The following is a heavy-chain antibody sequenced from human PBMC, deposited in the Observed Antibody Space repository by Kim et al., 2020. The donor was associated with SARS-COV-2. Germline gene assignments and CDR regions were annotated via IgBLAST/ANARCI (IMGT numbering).Heavy chain of an antibody. CDR3: SRVLGGYCSGGSCYSGIWFDA. CDR2: LYYSGST. Sequence: SETLSLTCTVSGGSISSYYWSWIRQPPGKGLEWIGYLYYSGSTNYNPSPKSRATISVDTSKNQFPLKLSTVTTADTAVYYCSRVLGGYCSGGSCYSGIWFDAWGQGTLVTVSS. J-gene: IGHJ5*02. V-gene: IGHV4-59*01. CDR1: GGSISSYY. D-gene: IGHD2-15*01.